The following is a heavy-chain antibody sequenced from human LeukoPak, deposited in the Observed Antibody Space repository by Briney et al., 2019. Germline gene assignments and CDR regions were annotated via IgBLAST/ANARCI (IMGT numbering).Heavy chain of an antibody. CDR3: ATDLRIYGVDHHGMDV. Sequence: ASVKVSCKVSGYTLTELSMHWVRQAPGKGLEWMGGFDPEDGETIYAQKFQGRVTMTEDTSTDTAYMELSSLRSEDTAVYYCATDLRIYGVDHHGMDVWGQGTTVTVSS. CDR1: GYTLTELS. D-gene: IGHD2-8*01. CDR2: FDPEDGET. V-gene: IGHV1-24*01. J-gene: IGHJ6*02.